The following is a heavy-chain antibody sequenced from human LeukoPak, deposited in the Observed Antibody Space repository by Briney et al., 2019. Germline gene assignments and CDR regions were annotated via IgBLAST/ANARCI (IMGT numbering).Heavy chain of an antibody. CDR1: GFTLSSYD. CDR3: ARDRYTAKDYGMDG. D-gene: IGHD5-18*01. V-gene: IGHV3-48*03. Sequence: PGGSLRLSCAVSGFTLSSYDMNWVRQAPGEGLEWLSYISSSGSTIYYADSVKGRFTISRDNAKNSLYLQMNSLRAEDTAVYYYARDRYTAKDYGMDGWGQGTTVTVSS. CDR2: ISSSGSTI. J-gene: IGHJ6*02.